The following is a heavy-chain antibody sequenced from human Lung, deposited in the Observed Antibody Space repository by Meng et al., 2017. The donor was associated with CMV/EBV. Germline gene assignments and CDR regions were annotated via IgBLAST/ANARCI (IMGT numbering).Heavy chain of an antibody. CDR2: ISSSSSHI. CDR3: ARDQGLVFGEVIPYFDY. V-gene: IGHV3-21*01. J-gene: IGHJ4*02. CDR1: GFPFERYG. Sequence: SXAASGFPFERYGINWVRQAPGQGLEWVSSISSSSSHIHYADSVKGRFTISRDYATNSVFLQMNTLRVDDTALYYCARDQGLVFGEVIPYFDYWXQGTPVTVSS. D-gene: IGHD3-3*01.